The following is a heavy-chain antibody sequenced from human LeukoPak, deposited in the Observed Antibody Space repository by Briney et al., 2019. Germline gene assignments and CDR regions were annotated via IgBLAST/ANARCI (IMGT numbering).Heavy chain of an antibody. CDR3: ARELRGARYYYYMDV. D-gene: IGHD4/OR15-4a*01. CDR1: GGSISSYY. Sequence: PSETLSLTCTVSGGSISSYYWSRIRQPAGKGLEWIGRIYTSGSTNYSPSLKSRVTMSVDTSKNQFSLKLSSVTAADTAVYYCARELRGARYYYYMDVWGKGTTVTVSS. J-gene: IGHJ6*03. CDR2: IYTSGST. V-gene: IGHV4-4*07.